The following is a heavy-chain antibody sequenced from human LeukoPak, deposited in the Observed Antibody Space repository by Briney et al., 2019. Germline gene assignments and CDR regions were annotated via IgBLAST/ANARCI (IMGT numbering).Heavy chain of an antibody. CDR1: GGSISSSSYY. V-gene: IGHV4-39*01. J-gene: IGHJ5*02. D-gene: IGHD4-17*01. CDR2: THHTGST. CDR3: ARGITVTTSIWFDP. Sequence: PSETLSLTCTVSGGSISSSSYYWVWIRQPPGKGLEWIGSTHHTGSTYYNPSLKSRVTISVDTSKNQFSLKLSSVTAADTAVYYCARGITVTTSIWFDPWGQGTLVTVSS.